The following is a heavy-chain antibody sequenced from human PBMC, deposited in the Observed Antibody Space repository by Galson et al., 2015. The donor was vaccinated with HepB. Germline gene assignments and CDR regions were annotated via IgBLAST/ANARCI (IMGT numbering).Heavy chain of an antibody. V-gene: IGHV3-73*01. J-gene: IGHJ6*02. CDR2: VRSKANSYAP. Sequence: SLRLSCAASGFTFSGSAMHWVRQASGKGLEWAGRVRSKANSYAPVYAASVKGRFTISRDDSKNTAYLQMNSLKTEDTAVYYCTSPLSDNTYYGMDVWGQGTTVTVSS. CDR1: GFTFSGSA. CDR3: TSPLSDNTYYGMDV. D-gene: IGHD1-1*01.